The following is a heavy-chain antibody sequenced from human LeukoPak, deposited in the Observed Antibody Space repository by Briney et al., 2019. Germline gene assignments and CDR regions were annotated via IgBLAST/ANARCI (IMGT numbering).Heavy chain of an antibody. D-gene: IGHD6-6*01. CDR2: IKQDGSEK. CDR3: ARELAARPGFFDY. Sequence: PGGSLRLSCAASRFTFSSYWMSWVRQAPGKGLEWVANIKQDGSEKYYVDSVKGRFTISRDNAKNSLYLQMNSLRAEDTAVYYCARELAARPGFFDYWGQGTLVTVSS. CDR1: RFTFSSYW. J-gene: IGHJ4*02. V-gene: IGHV3-7*03.